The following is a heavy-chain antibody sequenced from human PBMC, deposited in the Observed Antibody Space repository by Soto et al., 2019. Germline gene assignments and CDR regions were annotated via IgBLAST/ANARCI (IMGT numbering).Heavy chain of an antibody. CDR1: GYTFSNFW. Sequence: PGESLKISCQCSGYTFSNFWIGWVSQLLGKRLEWMGIIYPGDHETSYSPSFHGKVTISADKSINTAYLQWNSLEASDTAFYFCARSPRSSPYFDYWGQGALVTVSS. J-gene: IGHJ4*02. V-gene: IGHV5-51*01. CDR3: ARSPRSSPYFDY. CDR2: IYPGDHET. D-gene: IGHD6-13*01.